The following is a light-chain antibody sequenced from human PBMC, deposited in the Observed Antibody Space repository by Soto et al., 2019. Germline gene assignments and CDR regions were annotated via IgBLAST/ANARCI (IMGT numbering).Light chain of an antibody. CDR3: QQYNDHPIT. J-gene: IGKJ5*01. CDR2: KAS. CDR1: QSVNSW. Sequence: DVQVTQSPSTLSASVGDRVTITCRASQSVNSWLAWYQHKPGKAPKILLYKASSLETGVPSRFSGSDSGTEFTLTISSLQPDDFATYYCQQYNDHPITFGQGTRLEIK. V-gene: IGKV1-5*03.